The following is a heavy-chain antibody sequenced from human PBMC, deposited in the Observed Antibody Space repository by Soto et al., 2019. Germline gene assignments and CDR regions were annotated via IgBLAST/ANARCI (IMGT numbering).Heavy chain of an antibody. J-gene: IGHJ3*01. CDR2: ISGGGGST. CDR3: AKGFIVVVTVIRPDDAFDV. Sequence: ETQLLESGGGLVQPGGSLRLSCAASGFTFGNYGINWVRQAPGKGLEWVSGISGGGGSTYYGDSVKGRFTISRDPSKKTVFLEMNSLRAEDTAVYYCAKGFIVVVTVIRPDDAFDVWGQGTLVTVSS. D-gene: IGHD2-21*02. CDR1: GFTFGNYG. V-gene: IGHV3-23*01.